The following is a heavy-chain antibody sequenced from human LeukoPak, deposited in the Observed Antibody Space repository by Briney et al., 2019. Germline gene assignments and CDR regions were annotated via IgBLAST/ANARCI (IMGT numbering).Heavy chain of an antibody. CDR2: INPAGSET. D-gene: IGHD5-12*01. Sequence: RQAPGTGLEWVANINPAGSETFHVDPVKGRFSISRDHAKNLVYLQMNSLRAEDTAVYYCATFGLVAALDLWGQGTLVTVS. CDR3: ATFGLVAALDL. J-gene: IGHJ4*02. V-gene: IGHV3-7*01.